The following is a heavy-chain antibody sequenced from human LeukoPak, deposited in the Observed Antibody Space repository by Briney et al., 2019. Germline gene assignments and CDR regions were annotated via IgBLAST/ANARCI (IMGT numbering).Heavy chain of an antibody. CDR1: GFTVSSNY. CDR2: IYSGGST. V-gene: IGHV3-53*01. CDR3: AGLRRAYYYYMDV. Sequence: GGSLRLSCAASGFTVSSNYMSWVRQAPGKGLEWVSVIYSGGSTYYADSVKGLFTISRDNSKNTLYLQMNSLRAEDTAVYYCAGLRRAYYYYMDVWGKGTTVTVSS. J-gene: IGHJ6*03.